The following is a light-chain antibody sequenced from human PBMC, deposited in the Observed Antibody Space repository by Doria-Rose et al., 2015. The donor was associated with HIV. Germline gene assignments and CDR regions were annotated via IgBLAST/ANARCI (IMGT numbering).Light chain of an antibody. CDR3: QSYDSSDSRV. V-gene: IGLV1-40*01. J-gene: IGLJ3*02. Sequence: PGQRVTISCTGSSSNIGAPYDVHWYQHLPGTAPKLLIYTNINRPSGVPERFSGPRSGSSAFLAITGLQAEDEADYYSQSYDSSDSRVFGGGTKVTVL. CDR2: TNI. CDR1: SSNIGAPYD.